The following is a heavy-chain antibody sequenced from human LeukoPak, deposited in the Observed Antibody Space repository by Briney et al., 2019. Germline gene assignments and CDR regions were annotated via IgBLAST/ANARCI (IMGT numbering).Heavy chain of an antibody. V-gene: IGHV4-34*01. D-gene: IGHD3-3*01. CDR1: GGSFSGYY. Sequence: PSETLSLTCAVYGGSFSGYYWSWIRQPPGKGLEWIGEINHSGSTNYNPSLKSRVTISVDTSKNQFSLKLSSVTAADTAVYYCARSQGITIFGVVIKAHYMDVWGKGTTVTVSS. J-gene: IGHJ6*03. CDR2: INHSGST. CDR3: ARSQGITIFGVVIKAHYMDV.